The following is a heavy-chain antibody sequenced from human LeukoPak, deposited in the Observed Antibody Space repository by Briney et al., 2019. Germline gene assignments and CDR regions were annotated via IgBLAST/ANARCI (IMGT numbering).Heavy chain of an antibody. J-gene: IGHJ6*02. CDR3: ARDRYYGSGSPDNLNYYGMDV. CDR2: IYYSGST. Sequence: SETLSLTCTVSGGSISSYYWSWIRQPPGKGLEWIGYIYYSGSTNYNPSLKSRVTISVGTSKNQFSLKLSSVTAADTAVYYCARDRYYGSGSPDNLNYYGMDVWGQGTTVTVSS. V-gene: IGHV4-59*01. CDR1: GGSISSYY. D-gene: IGHD3-10*01.